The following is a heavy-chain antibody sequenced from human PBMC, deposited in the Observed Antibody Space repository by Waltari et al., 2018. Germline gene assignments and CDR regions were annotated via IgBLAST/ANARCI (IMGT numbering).Heavy chain of an antibody. CDR1: GGSISSGDYY. Sequence: QVQLQESGPGLVKPSQTLSLTCTVSGGSISSGDYYWSWIRQPPGKGLEWIGYIYYRGSTYYNPSLKIRVTISVDTSKNQFSLKLSSVTAADTAVYYCARAGVATWIAAVNRLDPWGQGTLVTVSS. J-gene: IGHJ5*02. V-gene: IGHV4-30-4*08. CDR3: ARAGVATWIAAVNRLDP. D-gene: IGHD6-13*01. CDR2: IYYRGST.